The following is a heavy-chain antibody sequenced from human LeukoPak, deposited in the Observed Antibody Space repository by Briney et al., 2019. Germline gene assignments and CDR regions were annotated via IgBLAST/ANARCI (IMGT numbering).Heavy chain of an antibody. CDR1: GFTFSSYG. Sequence: GGSLRLSCAASGFTFSSYGMHWVRQAPGKGLEWVAVISYDGSNKYYADSVKGRFTISRDNAKNSLYLQMNSLRAEDTAVYYCARDSPKYSSSSRNFDYWGQGTLVTVSS. CDR3: ARDSPKYSSSSRNFDY. J-gene: IGHJ4*02. V-gene: IGHV3-30*03. D-gene: IGHD6-6*01. CDR2: ISYDGSNK.